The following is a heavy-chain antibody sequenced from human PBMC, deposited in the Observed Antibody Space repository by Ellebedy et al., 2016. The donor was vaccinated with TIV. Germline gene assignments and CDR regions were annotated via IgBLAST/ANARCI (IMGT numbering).Heavy chain of an antibody. CDR2: ISYDGSNK. CDR1: GFTFSAYS. V-gene: IGHV3-30*14. CDR3: AGFIIPLPAAVD. Sequence: GESLKISCAASGFTFSAYSMHWVRQAPGKGLEWVAVISYDGSNKYYADSVKGRFTISRDNSDNTLYLQMNSLRAEDTGVYYCAGFIIPLPAAVDWGQGTLVTVSS. J-gene: IGHJ4*02. D-gene: IGHD2-2*01.